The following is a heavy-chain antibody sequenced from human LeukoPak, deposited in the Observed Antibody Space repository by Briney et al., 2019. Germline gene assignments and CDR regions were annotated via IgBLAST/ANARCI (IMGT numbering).Heavy chain of an antibody. V-gene: IGHV4-61*08. D-gene: IGHD6-13*01. J-gene: IGHJ3*02. CDR2: IYYSGST. CDR3: AREKTIAGDAFDI. CDR1: GGSISSGDSY. Sequence: PSETLSLTCTVSGGSISSGDSYWSWIRQPPGKGLEWIGYIYYSGSTNYNPSLKSRVTISVDTSKNQFSLKLSSVTAADTAVYYCAREKTIAGDAFDIWGQGTMVTVSS.